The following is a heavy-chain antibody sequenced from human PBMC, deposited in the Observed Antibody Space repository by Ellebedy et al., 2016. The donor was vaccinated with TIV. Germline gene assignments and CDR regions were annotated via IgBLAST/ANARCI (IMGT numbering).Heavy chain of an antibody. V-gene: IGHV3-23*01. CDR2: ITGSGDNT. CDR3: AKSQVGATFFDY. Sequence: GESLKISCAASGFTFRSSAMSWVRQAPGKGLEWVAGITGSGDNTYYADSVKGRFTISRDDSKNTLYLQMHSLKAEDTALYYCAKSQVGATFFDYWGQGTLVTVSS. CDR1: GFTFRSSA. J-gene: IGHJ4*02. D-gene: IGHD1-26*01.